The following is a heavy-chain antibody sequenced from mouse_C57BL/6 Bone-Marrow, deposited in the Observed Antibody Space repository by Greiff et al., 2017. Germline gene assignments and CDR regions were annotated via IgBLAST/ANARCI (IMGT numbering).Heavy chain of an antibody. CDR3: TKDYYDYDDDY. J-gene: IGHJ2*01. D-gene: IGHD2-4*01. V-gene: IGHV14-1*01. Sequence: VQLQQSGAELVRPGASVKLSCTASGFNIKDYYMHWVKQRPEQGLEWIGRIDPEDGDTEYAPKFQGKATMTADTSSNKAYLQLSSLTSEDTAVYYCTKDYYDYDDDYWGQGTTLTVSS. CDR2: IDPEDGDT. CDR1: GFNIKDYY.